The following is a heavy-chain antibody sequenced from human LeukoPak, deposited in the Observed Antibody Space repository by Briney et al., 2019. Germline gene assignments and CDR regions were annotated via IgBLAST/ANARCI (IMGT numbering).Heavy chain of an antibody. D-gene: IGHD3-10*01. CDR2: IRNKAYGGTT. CDR3: ARGLGYYYGSGGDY. CDR1: GFTFRDYA. J-gene: IGHJ4*02. V-gene: IGHV3-49*03. Sequence: GGSLRLSCTTSGFTFRDYAMSWFRQAPGKGREWVGFIRNKAYGGTTEHAASVRGRFTISRDDSKSIAYLQMNSLKTEDTAVYFCARGLGYYYGSGGDYWGQGTLVTVSS.